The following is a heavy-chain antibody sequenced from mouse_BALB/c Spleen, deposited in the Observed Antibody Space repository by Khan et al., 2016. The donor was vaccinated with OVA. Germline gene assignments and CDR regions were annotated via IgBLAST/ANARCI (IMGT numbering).Heavy chain of an antibody. CDR2: ISSGGSYT. CDR1: GFAFSSYD. J-gene: IGHJ4*01. Sequence: QLEESGGGLVKPGGSLKLSCAASGFAFSSYDMSWVRQTPEKRLEWVATISSGGSYTKYSDSVKGRFIISRDKARNTLYLQMSSLRSEDTALYYCVRHGGFDPYYAMDNWGQGTSVTVS. CDR3: VRHGGFDPYYAMDN. V-gene: IGHV5-9*02.